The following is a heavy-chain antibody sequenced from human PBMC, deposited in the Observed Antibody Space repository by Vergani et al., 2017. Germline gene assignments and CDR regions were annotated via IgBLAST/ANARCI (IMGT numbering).Heavy chain of an antibody. D-gene: IGHD3-16*01. Sequence: QVQLVESGGGVVQRGGSLRLSCATSGFTLSNYDMQWIRQGPGKGLEFVAFIQCDGSNQYYADSVKGRFTLSRDFSKNTLYLQMNSLRTDDTATYYCANHFRGWGIDYWGQGTQVIVSS. CDR2: IQCDGSNQ. J-gene: IGHJ4*02. V-gene: IGHV3-30*02. CDR1: GFTLSNYD. CDR3: ANHFRGWGIDY.